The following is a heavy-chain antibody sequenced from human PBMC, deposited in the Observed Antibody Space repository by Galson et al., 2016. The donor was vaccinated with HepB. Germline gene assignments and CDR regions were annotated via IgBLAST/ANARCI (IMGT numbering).Heavy chain of an antibody. Sequence: SLRLSCAASGFTFSSYAMSWVRQAPGKGLEWVSVISGSGASTYYADSVKGRFTISRDNSMNTLYLQVNSLRVEDTAVYYCAREGSLGAGRGNWFDPWGQGILVTVSS. CDR2: ISGSGAST. J-gene: IGHJ5*02. CDR3: AREGSLGAGRGNWFDP. CDR1: GFTFSSYA. D-gene: IGHD3-10*01. V-gene: IGHV3-23*01.